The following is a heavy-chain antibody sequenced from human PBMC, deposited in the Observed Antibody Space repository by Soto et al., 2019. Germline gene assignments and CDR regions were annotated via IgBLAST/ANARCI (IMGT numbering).Heavy chain of an antibody. D-gene: IGHD1-26*01. Sequence: EVQLVEAGGGLVQPGGSLRLSCAASGFTFRDHYMDWVRQAPGKGLEWVGRSRNKANSYSTEYAASVKGRFTISRNESKNSLYVQMTSLKTEDTALYYWARFSGSYTRGLDYWGQGTLVTVSS. V-gene: IGHV3-72*01. CDR1: GFTFRDHY. J-gene: IGHJ4*02. CDR2: SRNKANSYST. CDR3: ARFSGSYTRGLDY.